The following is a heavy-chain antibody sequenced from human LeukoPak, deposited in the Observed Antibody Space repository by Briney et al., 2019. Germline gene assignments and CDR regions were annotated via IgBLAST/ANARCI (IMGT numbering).Heavy chain of an antibody. Sequence: WETLSLTCTVSGYSISSGYYWGWIRQPPGKGLEWIGSIYHSGSTHFNPSLKSRVTISVDTSKNQFSLKLSSVTAADTAVYYCATYYTIFDPFDYWGQGTLVTVSS. CDR3: ATYYTIFDPFDY. CDR1: GYSISSGYY. V-gene: IGHV4-38-2*02. J-gene: IGHJ4*02. D-gene: IGHD3-3*01. CDR2: IYHSGST.